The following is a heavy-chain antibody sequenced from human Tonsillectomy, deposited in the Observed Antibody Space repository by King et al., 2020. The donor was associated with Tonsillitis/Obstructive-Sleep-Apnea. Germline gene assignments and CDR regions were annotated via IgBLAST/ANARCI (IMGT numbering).Heavy chain of an antibody. V-gene: IGHV3-21*01. CDR1: GFTFSSYS. CDR3: ARDPGSGSSDAFDI. J-gene: IGHJ3*02. Sequence: VQLVESGGGLVKPGGSLRLSCAASGFTFSSYSMNWVRQAPGKGLEWVSSISSSSSYIYYADSVKGRFTISRDNAKNSLYLQMNRLRAEDTAVYYCARDPGSGSSDAFDIWGQGTMVTVSS. D-gene: IGHD3-10*01. CDR2: ISSSSSYI.